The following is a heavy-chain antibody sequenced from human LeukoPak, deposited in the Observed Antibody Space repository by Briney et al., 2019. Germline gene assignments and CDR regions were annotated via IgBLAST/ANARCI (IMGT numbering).Heavy chain of an antibody. D-gene: IGHD6-19*01. V-gene: IGHV3-21*01. CDR3: ARDSLYSSGWYGGDFDY. CDR2: ISSSSSYI. CDR1: GFTFSSYN. J-gene: IGHJ4*02. Sequence: PGGSLRLSCAASGFTFSSYNMNWVRQAPGKGLEWVSSISSSSSYIYYADSVKGRFTISRDNAKNSLYLQMNSLRAEDTAVYYCARDSLYSSGWYGGDFDYWGQGTLVTVSS.